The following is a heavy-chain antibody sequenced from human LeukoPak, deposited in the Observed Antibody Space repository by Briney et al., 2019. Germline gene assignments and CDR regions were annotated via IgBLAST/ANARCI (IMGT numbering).Heavy chain of an antibody. CDR2: TVSRGTT. Sequence: PGGSLRLSCVASGFTFTSGAMNWVRQAPGKGLEGVSSTVSRGTTQYADSVKGRFTVSRDTSKNTLYLQMNSLRPDDTAVYYCAKCSTSAYTTGWCNWIDPWGQGTLVTVSS. J-gene: IGHJ5*02. CDR3: AKCSTSAYTTGWCNWIDP. V-gene: IGHV3-23*01. D-gene: IGHD6-19*01. CDR1: GFTFTSGA.